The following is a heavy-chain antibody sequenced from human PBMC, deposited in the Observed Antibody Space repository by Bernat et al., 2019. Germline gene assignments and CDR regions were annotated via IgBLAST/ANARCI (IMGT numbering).Heavy chain of an antibody. CDR3: ARADNWNYQDWFDP. CDR1: GYTFTSYA. Sequence: QVQLVQSGAEVKKPGASVKVSCKASGYTFTSYAMHWVRQPPGQRLEWMGWINAGNGNTKYLQKFQGRVTITRDTSASTAYMELSSLRSEDTAVYYCARADNWNYQDWFDPWGQGTLVTVSS. D-gene: IGHD1-7*01. J-gene: IGHJ5*02. CDR2: INAGNGNT. V-gene: IGHV1-3*01.